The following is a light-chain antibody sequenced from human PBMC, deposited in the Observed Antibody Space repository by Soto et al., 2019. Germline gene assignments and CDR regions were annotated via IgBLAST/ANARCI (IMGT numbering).Light chain of an antibody. CDR2: IND. Sequence: QSVLTQPPSVSGAPGQRVTISCTGGTSNIGSDYGVHWHQQLPGRAPRLLIYINDKRPSGVPDRFSGSKSGTSASLAITGLQAEDEADYYCQSYDSRLSGVIFGGGTKLTVL. V-gene: IGLV1-40*01. CDR3: QSYDSRLSGVI. J-gene: IGLJ2*01. CDR1: TSNIGSDYG.